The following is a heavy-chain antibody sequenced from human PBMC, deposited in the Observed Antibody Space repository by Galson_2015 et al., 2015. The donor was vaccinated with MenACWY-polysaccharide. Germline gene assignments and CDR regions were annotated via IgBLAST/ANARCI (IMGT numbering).Heavy chain of an antibody. CDR1: GFTFSNYW. Sequence: ALRLGCAASGFTFSNYWMSWVSQAPGKGVEWVASIKPDGSDTYYVDSVKGRFIISRVNAQNSLFLQMSNLRAEDTAVYYCARLFVGVTTYDYWGQRTLVTVSS. D-gene: IGHD4-11*01. J-gene: IGHJ4*02. CDR2: IKPDGSDT. V-gene: IGHV3-7*01. CDR3: ARLFVGVTTYDY.